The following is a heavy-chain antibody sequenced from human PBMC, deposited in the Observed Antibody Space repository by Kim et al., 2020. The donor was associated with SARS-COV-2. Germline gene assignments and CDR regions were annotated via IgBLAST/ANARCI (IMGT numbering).Heavy chain of an antibody. CDR1: GFTFSSYW. CDR2: IKQDGSEK. V-gene: IGHV3-7*01. D-gene: IGHD5-18*01. J-gene: IGHJ2*01. CDR3: ARDKWGYYTAIGDWYFDL. Sequence: GGSLRLSCAASGFTFSSYWMSWVRQAPEKGLEWVANIKQDGSEKYYVDSVKGRFTISRDNAKNSLYLQMNSLRAEDTAVYYCARDKWGYYTAIGDWYFDLWGRGTLVTVSS.